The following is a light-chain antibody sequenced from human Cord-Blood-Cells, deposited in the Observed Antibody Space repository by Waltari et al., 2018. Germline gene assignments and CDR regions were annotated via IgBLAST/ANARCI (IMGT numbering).Light chain of an antibody. CDR3: QQYGSSPCT. J-gene: IGKJ3*01. CDR2: GAS. V-gene: IGKV3-20*01. Sequence: VLTPSPGPLSLSPGESATLSCRASQSVSSSYLAWYQQKPGQAPRLPIHGASSRATGIPDRFSGSGSGTDFTLTISRLEPEDFAVYYCQQYGSSPCTFGPGTKVDIK. CDR1: QSVSSSY.